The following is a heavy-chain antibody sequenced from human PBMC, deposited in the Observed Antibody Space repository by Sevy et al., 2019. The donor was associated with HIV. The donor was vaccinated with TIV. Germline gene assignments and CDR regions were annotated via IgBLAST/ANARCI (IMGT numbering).Heavy chain of an antibody. J-gene: IGHJ5*02. CDR3: ARVLYADYVGGIDP. Sequence: SGPTLVNPTQTLTLTCTFSGFSLSTSGMCVSWIRQPPGKALGWLALIDWYDDKYYITSLKTRLTISKDTSKNQVVLTMTNMDPVDTATYYCARVLYADYVGGIDPWGQGTLVTVSS. CDR1: GFSLSTSGMC. CDR2: IDWYDDK. V-gene: IGHV2-70*01. D-gene: IGHD4-17*01.